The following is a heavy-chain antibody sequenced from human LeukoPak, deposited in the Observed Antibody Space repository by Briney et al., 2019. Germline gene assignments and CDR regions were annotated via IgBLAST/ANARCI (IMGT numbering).Heavy chain of an antibody. D-gene: IGHD4-17*01. CDR1: GGSISSYY. Sequence: SETLSLTCTVSGGSISSYYWSWIRQPPGKGLEWIGYIYYSGSTNYNPSLNSRLTISVDTSKNQFSLRLSSVTAADTAVYYCARGCYGDYVCYWGQGTLVTVSS. CDR2: IYYSGST. CDR3: ARGCYGDYVCY. V-gene: IGHV4-59*01. J-gene: IGHJ4*02.